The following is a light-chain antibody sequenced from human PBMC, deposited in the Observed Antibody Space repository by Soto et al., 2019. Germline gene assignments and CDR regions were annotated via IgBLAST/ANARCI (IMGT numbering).Light chain of an antibody. V-gene: IGKV1D-17*01. Sequence: NIQMTQSPSAMSASVGDRVTITCRATQGISNYLAWFQQKPGKVPKHLIYAASSLRSGGPSRVSASGSGTEFTLTISSLQPEDFATYYCLQHNKYPLTFGGGTKVEIK. J-gene: IGKJ4*01. CDR3: LQHNKYPLT. CDR2: AAS. CDR1: QGISNY.